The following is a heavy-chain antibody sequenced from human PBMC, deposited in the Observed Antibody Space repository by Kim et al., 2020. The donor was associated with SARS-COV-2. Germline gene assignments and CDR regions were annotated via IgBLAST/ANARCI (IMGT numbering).Heavy chain of an antibody. CDR1: GYTFTSYG. Sequence: ASVKVSCKASGYTFTSYGISWVRQAPGQGLEWMGWISAYNGNTNYAQKLQGRVTMTTDTSTSTAYMELRSLRSDDTAVYYCARASGYSYATGPYYFDYWGQGTLVTVSS. D-gene: IGHD5-18*01. CDR2: ISAYNGNT. J-gene: IGHJ4*02. CDR3: ARASGYSYATGPYYFDY. V-gene: IGHV1-18*01.